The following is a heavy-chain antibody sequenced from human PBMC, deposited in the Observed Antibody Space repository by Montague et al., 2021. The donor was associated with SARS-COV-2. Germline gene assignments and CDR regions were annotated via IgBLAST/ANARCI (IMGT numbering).Heavy chain of an antibody. J-gene: IGHJ4*02. CDR1: GGSISSSNYY. D-gene: IGHD6-19*01. CDR3: ARETYTSGWFQQFDY. Sequence: SETLSLTCTVSGGSISSSNYYWGWIRQPPGKGLEWIGSIYYSGTTHYNPSLQSRVTISVDTSKKQFSLKLGSVTAADTAVYYCARETYTSGWFQQFDYWGQGTLVTVSS. V-gene: IGHV4-39*01. CDR2: IYYSGTT.